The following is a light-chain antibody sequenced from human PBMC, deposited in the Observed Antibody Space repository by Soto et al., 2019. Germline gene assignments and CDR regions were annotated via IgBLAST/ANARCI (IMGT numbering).Light chain of an antibody. CDR1: QSVSSSY. CDR2: GAS. CDR3: QQYGNSPLT. J-gene: IGKJ1*01. V-gene: IGKV3-20*01. Sequence: ETVLTQSPGTLSLSQGERATLSCRASQSVSSSYLAWYQQKPGQAPRLLIYGASSRATGIPDRFSGSGSGTDFTRTISRLEPEDFAVYYCQQYGNSPLTFGRGTKVEIK.